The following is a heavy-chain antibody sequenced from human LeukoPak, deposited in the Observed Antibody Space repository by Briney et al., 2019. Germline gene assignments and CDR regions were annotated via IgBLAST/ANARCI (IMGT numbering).Heavy chain of an antibody. Sequence: SVHVSCQGCLGTFRSYVIRWVRPPPGQGLEWMGRSIPILGMAHYPHKFQGRVTLTADKSPRTAYMEASGLRSDGTAVFLRAEEVRGVWEGYDADSGYFDYWGQGALVTVSS. CDR1: LGTFRSYV. J-gene: IGHJ4*02. D-gene: IGHD1-26*01. CDR2: SIPILGMA. V-gene: IGHV1-69*04. CDR3: AEEVRGVWEGYDADSGYFDY.